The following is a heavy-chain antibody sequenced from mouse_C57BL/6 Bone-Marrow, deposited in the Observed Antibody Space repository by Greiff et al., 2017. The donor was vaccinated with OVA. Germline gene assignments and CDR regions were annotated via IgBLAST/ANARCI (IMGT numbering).Heavy chain of an antibody. Sequence: QVTLKESGPGILQSSQTLSLTCSFSGFSLSTSGMGVSWIRQPSGKGLEWLAHIYWDDDKRYNPSLKSRLTISKDTSRNQVFLKITSVDTADTATYYCARRNYYGSSYGWYVDVWGTGTTVTVSS. CDR2: IYWDDDK. CDR3: ARRNYYGSSYGWYVDV. J-gene: IGHJ1*03. CDR1: GFSLSTSGMG. D-gene: IGHD1-1*01. V-gene: IGHV8-12*01.